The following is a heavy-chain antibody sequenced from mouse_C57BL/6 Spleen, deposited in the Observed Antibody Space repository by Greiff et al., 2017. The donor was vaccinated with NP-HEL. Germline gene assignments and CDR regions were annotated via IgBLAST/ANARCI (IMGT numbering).Heavy chain of an antibody. V-gene: IGHV1-53*01. J-gene: IGHJ3*01. CDR2: INPSNGGT. D-gene: IGHD4-1*01. Sequence: QVQLQQSGTELVTPGASVKLSCKASGSTFTSYWMHWVKQRPGHGLAWIGNINPSNGGTNYNEKFKSKATLTVDKASSTAYMQLSSLTSEDSAVYYCARGGLGRGAWFAYWGQGTLVTVSA. CDR1: GSTFTSYW. CDR3: ARGGLGRGAWFAY.